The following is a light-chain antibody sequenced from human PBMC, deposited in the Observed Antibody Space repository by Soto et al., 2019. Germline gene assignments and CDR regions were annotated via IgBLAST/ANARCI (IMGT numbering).Light chain of an antibody. V-gene: IGKV1-8*01. J-gene: IGKJ4*01. CDR1: QGISSY. Sequence: AIRMTQSPSSLSASTGDRVTITCRASQGISSYLAWYQQKPGKAPKLLIYAASTLQSGVPSRFSGSGSGTDFTLTISCLQSEDFATYYCQQYYSYFPFGGGTKVEIK. CDR3: QQYYSYFP. CDR2: AAS.